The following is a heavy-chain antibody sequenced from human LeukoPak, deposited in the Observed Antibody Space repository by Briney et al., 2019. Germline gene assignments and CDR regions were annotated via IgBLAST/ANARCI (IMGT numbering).Heavy chain of an antibody. Sequence: GGSLRLSCAASGFTFSSYSMNWVRQAPGKGLEWVSAISGSGGSTYYADSVKGRFTISRDNSKNTLYLQMNSLRAEDTAVYYCAKQSVAGNVYYFDYWGQGTLVTVSS. CDR3: AKQSVAGNVYYFDY. CDR2: ISGSGGST. D-gene: IGHD6-19*01. CDR1: GFTFSSYS. V-gene: IGHV3-23*01. J-gene: IGHJ4*02.